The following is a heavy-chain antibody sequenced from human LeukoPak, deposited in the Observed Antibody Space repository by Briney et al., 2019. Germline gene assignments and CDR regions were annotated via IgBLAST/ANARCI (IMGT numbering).Heavy chain of an antibody. D-gene: IGHD2-21*02. CDR2: IKQDGSEK. Sequence: GGPLRLSCAASGFTFSSYWMSWVRQAPGKGLEWVANIKQDGSEKYYVDSVKGRFTISRDNAKNSLYLQMNSLRAEDTAVYYCARDEAYCGGDCYALGYFQHWGQGTLVTVSS. CDR1: GFTFSSYW. V-gene: IGHV3-7*01. CDR3: ARDEAYCGGDCYALGYFQH. J-gene: IGHJ1*01.